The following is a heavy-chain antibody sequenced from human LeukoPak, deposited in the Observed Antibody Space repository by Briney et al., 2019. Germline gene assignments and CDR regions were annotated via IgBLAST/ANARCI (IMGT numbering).Heavy chain of an antibody. V-gene: IGHV1-18*01. CDR1: GYTFTSYG. D-gene: IGHD2-8*01. CDR2: ISPYTGNT. J-gene: IGHJ1*01. Sequence: ASVKVSCKASGYTFTSYGISWVRQAPGQGLEWMGWISPYTGNTNYAQKFQGRVIVTTDTSTSTAYMELRSLRSDDTAVYYCATCHCTNGVCYGECEYFQHWGQGTLVTVSS. CDR3: ATCHCTNGVCYGECEYFQH.